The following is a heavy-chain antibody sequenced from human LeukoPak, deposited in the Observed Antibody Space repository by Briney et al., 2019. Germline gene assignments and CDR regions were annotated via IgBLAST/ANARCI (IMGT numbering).Heavy chain of an antibody. Sequence: SQTLSLTCTVSGGSISSGSYYWSWIRQPAGKGLEWIGRIYTSGSTNYNPSLKSRVTISVDTSKNQFSLKLSSVTAADTAVYYCARVSTVTWEYWYFDLWGRGTLVTVSS. CDR1: GGSISSGSYY. V-gene: IGHV4-61*02. CDR2: IYTSGST. D-gene: IGHD4-17*01. J-gene: IGHJ2*01. CDR3: ARVSTVTWEYWYFDL.